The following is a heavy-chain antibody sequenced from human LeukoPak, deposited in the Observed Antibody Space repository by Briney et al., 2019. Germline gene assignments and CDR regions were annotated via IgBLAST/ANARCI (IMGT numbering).Heavy chain of an antibody. CDR1: GYTFTSYD. D-gene: IGHD3-22*01. Sequence: ASVKVSCKASGYTFTSYDINWVRQATGQGLEWMGWMNPNSGNTGYAQKFQGRVTMTRNTFISTAYMELSSLRSEDTAVYYCAGGASGYYHDYYYYMDVWGKGTTVTISS. J-gene: IGHJ6*03. CDR2: MNPNSGNT. CDR3: AGGASGYYHDYYYYMDV. V-gene: IGHV1-8*01.